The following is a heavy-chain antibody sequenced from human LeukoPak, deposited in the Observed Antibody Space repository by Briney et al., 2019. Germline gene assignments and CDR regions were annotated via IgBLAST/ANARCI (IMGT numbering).Heavy chain of an antibody. Sequence: GGSLRLSCAASGFTFSSYGMSWVRQAPGKGLEWVSAISGSGGSTYYADSVKGRFNISRDNSKNTLYLQMNSLRAEDTAVYYCAKDHTVTSPRYDAFDIWGQGTMVTVSS. CDR3: AKDHTVTSPRYDAFDI. J-gene: IGHJ3*02. CDR1: GFTFSSYG. D-gene: IGHD4-17*01. CDR2: ISGSGGST. V-gene: IGHV3-23*01.